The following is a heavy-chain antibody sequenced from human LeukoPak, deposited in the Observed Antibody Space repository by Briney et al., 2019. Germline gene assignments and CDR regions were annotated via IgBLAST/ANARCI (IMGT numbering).Heavy chain of an antibody. CDR3: ATSPPILYGSGSYSDY. D-gene: IGHD3-10*01. V-gene: IGHV1-24*01. CDR2: FDPEDGET. CDR1: GYTLTELF. J-gene: IGHJ4*02. Sequence: ASVKVSCKVSGYTLTELFMHWVRQAPGKGLEWMGGFDPEDGETIYAQKFQGRVTMTEDTSTDTAYMELSSLRSEDTAVYYCATSPPILYGSGSYSDYWGQGTLVTVSS.